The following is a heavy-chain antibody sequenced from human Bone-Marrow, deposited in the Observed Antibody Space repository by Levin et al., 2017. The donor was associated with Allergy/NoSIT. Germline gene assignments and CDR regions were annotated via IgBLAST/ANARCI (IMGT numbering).Heavy chain of an antibody. Sequence: PGGSLRLSCKASGYTFTGYYMHWVRQAPGQGLEWMGWINPNSGGTNYAQKFQGRVTMTRDTSISTAYMELSRLRSDDTAVYYCARDGALDYWGQGTLVTVSS. D-gene: IGHD3-16*01. V-gene: IGHV1-2*02. J-gene: IGHJ4*02. CDR3: ARDGALDY. CDR2: INPNSGGT. CDR1: GYTFTGYY.